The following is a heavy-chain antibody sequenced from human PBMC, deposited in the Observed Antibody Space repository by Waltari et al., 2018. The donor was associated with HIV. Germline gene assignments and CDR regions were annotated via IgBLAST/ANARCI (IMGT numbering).Heavy chain of an antibody. CDR2: MNPNSGNT. CDR1: GYTFTSYD. D-gene: IGHD4-17*01. Sequence: QVQLVQSGAEVKKPGASVKVSCKASGYTFTSYDINWVRRATGQGLEWMGWMNPNSGNTGYAQKFQGRVTMTRNTSISTAYMELSSLRSEDTAVYYCARGESYGDYVWDAFDIWGQGTMVTVSS. J-gene: IGHJ3*02. CDR3: ARGESYGDYVWDAFDI. V-gene: IGHV1-8*01.